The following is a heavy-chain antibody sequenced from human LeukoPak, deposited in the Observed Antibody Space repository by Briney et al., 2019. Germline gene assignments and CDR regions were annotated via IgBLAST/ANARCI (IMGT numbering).Heavy chain of an antibody. Sequence: KPSETLSLTCAVYVGSFSGYYWTWIRQAPGKGLEWIGEINHSGGTNYNPSLKSRVTILVDTSKNQFSLKLSSVTAADTAVYYCVRGGYYDILIGYYDSFDIWGQGTMVTVSA. CDR2: INHSGGT. V-gene: IGHV4-34*01. J-gene: IGHJ3*02. CDR3: VRGGYYDILIGYYDSFDI. D-gene: IGHD3-9*01. CDR1: VGSFSGYY.